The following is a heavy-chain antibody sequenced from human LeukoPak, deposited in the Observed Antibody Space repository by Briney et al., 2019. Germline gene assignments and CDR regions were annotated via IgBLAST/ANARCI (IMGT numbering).Heavy chain of an antibody. V-gene: IGHV1-8*01. J-gene: IGHJ6*03. CDR3: ARAPREDSSSWSEGYYYYYYMDV. D-gene: IGHD6-13*01. CDR2: MNPNTGNT. Sequence: ASVKVSCKASGYTFNSYDINWVRQATGQGLEWMGWMNPNTGNTGYGERFQGRVTMTRDNSISTAYMELSSLTSEDTAVYYCARAPREDSSSWSEGYYYYYYMDVWGKGTTVTVSS. CDR1: GYTFNSYD.